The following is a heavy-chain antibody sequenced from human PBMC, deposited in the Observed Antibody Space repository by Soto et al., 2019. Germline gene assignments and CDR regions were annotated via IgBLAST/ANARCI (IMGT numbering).Heavy chain of an antibody. V-gene: IGHV3-33*01. Sequence: PGGSLRLSCAASGFTFSSYGMHWVRQAPGKGLEWVAVIWYDGSNKYYADSVKGRFTISRDNSKNTLYLQMNSLRAEDTAVYYCAGYDRSGYYSGSFDFCGQGIL. D-gene: IGHD3-22*01. CDR3: AGYDRSGYYSGSFDF. J-gene: IGHJ4*02. CDR2: IWYDGSNK. CDR1: GFTFSSYG.